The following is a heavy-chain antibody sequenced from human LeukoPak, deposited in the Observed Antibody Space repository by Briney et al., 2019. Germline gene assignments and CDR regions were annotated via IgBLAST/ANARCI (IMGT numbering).Heavy chain of an antibody. CDR1: GYTFTSYD. CDR2: MNPNSGNT. Sequence: ASVKVSCKASGYTFTSYDINWVRQATGQGLEWMGWMNPNSGNTGYAQKFQGRVTMTRNTSISTAYMELGSLRSEDTAVYYCARGRYSSRRPFSDYWGQGTLVTVSS. V-gene: IGHV1-8*01. CDR3: ARGRYSSRRPFSDY. J-gene: IGHJ4*02. D-gene: IGHD6-13*01.